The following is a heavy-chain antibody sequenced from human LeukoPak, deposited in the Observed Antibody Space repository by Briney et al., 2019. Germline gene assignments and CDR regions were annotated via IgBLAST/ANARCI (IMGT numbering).Heavy chain of an antibody. D-gene: IGHD3-22*01. Sequence: SETLSLTCTVSGGSISSSSYYWGWIRQPPGKGREWIGRIYYRGSTYYNPSLKSRVTISVDTSKNQFSLKLSSVTAADTAVYYCASGPYYDSSGYTFDYWGQGTLVTVSS. CDR2: IYYRGST. J-gene: IGHJ4*02. CDR3: ASGPYYDSSGYTFDY. CDR1: GGSISSSSYY. V-gene: IGHV4-39*01.